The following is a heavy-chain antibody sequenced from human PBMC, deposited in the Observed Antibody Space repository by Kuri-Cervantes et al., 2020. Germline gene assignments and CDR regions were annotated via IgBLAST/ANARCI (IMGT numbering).Heavy chain of an antibody. CDR1: GFTFTSSA. J-gene: IGHJ3*02. CDR2: IVVGSGNT. D-gene: IGHD4-17*01. Sequence: SVKVSCKASGFTFTSSAVQWVRQARGQRLEWIGWIVVGSGNTNYAQKLQERVTITRDMSTSTAYMELSSLRSEDTAVYYCAAQSSVYGLAFDIWGQGTMVTVSS. V-gene: IGHV1-58*01. CDR3: AAQSSVYGLAFDI.